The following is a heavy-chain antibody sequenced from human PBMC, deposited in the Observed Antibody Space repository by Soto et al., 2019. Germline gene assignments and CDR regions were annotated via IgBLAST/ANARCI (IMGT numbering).Heavy chain of an antibody. CDR3: ARQTYSSSWEPNWFDP. CDR2: IIPIFGTA. CDR1: GGTFSSYT. J-gene: IGHJ5*02. V-gene: IGHV1-69*13. Sequence: ASVKVSCKASGGTFSSYTISWVRQAPGQGLEWMGRIIPIFGTANYAQKFQGRVTITADESTSTAYTELSSLRSEDTAVYYCARQTYSSSWEPNWFDPWGQGTLVTVSS. D-gene: IGHD6-13*01.